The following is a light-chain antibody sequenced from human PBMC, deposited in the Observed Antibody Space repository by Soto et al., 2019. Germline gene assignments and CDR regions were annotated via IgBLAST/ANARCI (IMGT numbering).Light chain of an antibody. Sequence: ALTQPRSVSGSPGQSVTISCTGTSSDVGRYDYVSWYQQHPGKAPKLIIYDVTERPAGVPDRFSGSKSGNTASLTISGLQAEDEADYSCCSFAGSFSYVFGGGTKVTVL. V-gene: IGLV2-11*01. CDR2: DVT. CDR3: CSFAGSFSYV. J-gene: IGLJ1*01. CDR1: SSDVGRYDY.